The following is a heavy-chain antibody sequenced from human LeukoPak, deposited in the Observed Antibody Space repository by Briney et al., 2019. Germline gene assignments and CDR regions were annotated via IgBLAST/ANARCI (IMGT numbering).Heavy chain of an antibody. CDR2: INWNGGST. D-gene: IGHD6-13*01. J-gene: IGHJ4*02. V-gene: IGHV3-20*04. CDR1: GFTFDDYG. Sequence: GGSLRLSCAASGFTFDDYGMSWVRQAPGKGLEWVSGINWNGGSTGYADSVKGRFTISRDNAKNSLYLQMNSLRAGDTALYYCARDLGRGSSWYYFDYWGQGTLVTVSS. CDR3: ARDLGRGSSWYYFDY.